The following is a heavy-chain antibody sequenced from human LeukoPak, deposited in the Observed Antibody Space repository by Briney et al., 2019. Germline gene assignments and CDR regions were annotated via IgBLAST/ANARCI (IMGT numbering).Heavy chain of an antibody. V-gene: IGHV4-30-2*01. Sequence: PSETLSLTCAVSGGSISSGGYSWSWIRQPPGKGLEWIGYIYRSGSTYYNPSLKSRVTISVDRSKNQFSLKLSSVTAADTAVYYCARSYDVDTAAFGYWGQGTLVTVSS. CDR1: GGSISSGGYS. D-gene: IGHD5-18*01. J-gene: IGHJ4*02. CDR2: IYRSGST. CDR3: ARSYDVDTAAFGY.